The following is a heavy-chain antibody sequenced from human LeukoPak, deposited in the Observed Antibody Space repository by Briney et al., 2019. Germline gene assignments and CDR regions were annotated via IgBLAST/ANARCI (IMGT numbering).Heavy chain of an antibody. CDR2: IASETYGGTA. CDR3: TRDQTPYY. CDR1: GFTFGDYA. V-gene: IGHV3-49*04. Sequence: PGGSLRLSCTASGFTFGDYAMTWVRQAPGKGLERVGFIASETYGGTAEYAAPVEGRFTISRDDSKSIAYLQMNSLKTEDTAVYYCTRDQTPYYWGQGTLVTVSS. J-gene: IGHJ4*02.